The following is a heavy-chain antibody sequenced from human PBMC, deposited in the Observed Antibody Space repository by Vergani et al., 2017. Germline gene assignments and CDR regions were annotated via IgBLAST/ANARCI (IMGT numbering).Heavy chain of an antibody. D-gene: IGHD6-13*01. CDR3: ARNIGRYSSSPDAFDI. V-gene: IGHV5-10-1*03. J-gene: IGHJ3*02. Sequence: EVQLVQSGAEVKKPGESLRISCKGSGYSFTSYWISWVRQMPGKGLEWMGRIDPSDSYTNYSPSFQGHVTISADKSISTAYLQWSSLKASDTAMYYCARNIGRYSSSPDAFDIWGQGTMVTVSS. CDR2: IDPSDSYT. CDR1: GYSFTSYW.